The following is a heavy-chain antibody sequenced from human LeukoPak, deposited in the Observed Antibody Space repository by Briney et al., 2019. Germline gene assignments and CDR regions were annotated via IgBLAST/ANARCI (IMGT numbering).Heavy chain of an antibody. Sequence: GGSLRLSCAASGFTFSSYWMSWVRQAPGKGLEWVANIKQDGSEKYYVDSVKGRFTISRDNAKNSLYLQMNSLRAEDTAVYYCAKLRGSGTDYDLDIWGQGTMVTVSS. CDR3: AKLRGSGTDYDLDI. CDR1: GFTFSSYW. J-gene: IGHJ3*02. V-gene: IGHV3-7*01. D-gene: IGHD3-10*01. CDR2: IKQDGSEK.